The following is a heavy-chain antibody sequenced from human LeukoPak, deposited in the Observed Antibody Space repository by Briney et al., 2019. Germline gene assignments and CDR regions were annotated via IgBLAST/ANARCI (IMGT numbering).Heavy chain of an antibody. CDR1: GFTFSSHE. J-gene: IGHJ3*01. Sequence: TGGSLRLSCAASGFTFSSHEMNWVRQAPGKGLEWVSYISSSGSTIYYADSVKGRFTISRDNAKNSLYLQMNSLRAEDTAVYYCARSTITFGRDWGQGTMVTVS. V-gene: IGHV3-48*03. CDR3: ARSTITFGRD. CDR2: ISSSGSTI. D-gene: IGHD3-16*01.